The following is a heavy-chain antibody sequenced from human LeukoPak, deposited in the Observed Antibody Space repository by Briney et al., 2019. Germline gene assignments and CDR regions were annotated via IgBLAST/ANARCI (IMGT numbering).Heavy chain of an antibody. J-gene: IGHJ4*02. CDR1: GFTFSSSW. Sequence: GGSLRLSCEASGFTFSSSWMSWVRQAPGKGLEWVANISPDGSETNYVDSVKGRFAISRDNAKNSLYLQMNSLRAEDTAVYYCARPRVPDSWGQGTLVIVSS. CDR3: ARPRVPDS. V-gene: IGHV3-7*01. CDR2: ISPDGSET.